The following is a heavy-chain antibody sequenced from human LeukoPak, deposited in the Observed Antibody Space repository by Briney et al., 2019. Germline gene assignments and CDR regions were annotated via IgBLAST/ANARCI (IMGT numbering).Heavy chain of an antibody. V-gene: IGHV4-39*07. Sequence: SETLSLTCTVSGGSISSSSYYWGWIRQPPGKGLEWIGDIYYSGSTYYNPSLKSRVTISVDTSKNQFSLKLSSVTAADTAVYYCARVARFGELTNWGQGTLVTVSS. J-gene: IGHJ4*02. CDR1: GGSISSSSYY. D-gene: IGHD3-10*01. CDR2: IYYSGST. CDR3: ARVARFGELTN.